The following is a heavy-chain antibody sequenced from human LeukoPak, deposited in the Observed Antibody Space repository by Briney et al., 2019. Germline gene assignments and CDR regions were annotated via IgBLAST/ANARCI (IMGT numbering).Heavy chain of an antibody. D-gene: IGHD2-2*01. Sequence: GTSVKVSCKASGFTFTSSAVQWVRQARGQRLEWIGWIVVGSGNTNYAQKFQERVTITRDMSTSTAYMELSSLRSEDTAVYYCAAWPPNRKVVPAAYYYYGMDVWGQGTTVTVSS. V-gene: IGHV1-58*01. CDR3: AAWPPNRKVVPAAYYYYGMDV. CDR1: GFTFTSSA. J-gene: IGHJ6*02. CDR2: IVVGSGNT.